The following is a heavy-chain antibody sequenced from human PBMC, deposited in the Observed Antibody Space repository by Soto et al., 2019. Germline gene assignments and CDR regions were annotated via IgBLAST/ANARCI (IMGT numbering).Heavy chain of an antibody. D-gene: IGHD2-2*01. CDR2: INHSGST. Sequence: SETLSLTCAVYGGSFSGYYWSWIRQPPGKGPEWIGEINHSGSTNYNPSLKSRVTISVDTSKNQFSLKLSSVTAADTAVYYCAKIRRKFVVEGGNCFDPGGQETLVPVPS. CDR1: GGSFSGYY. J-gene: IGHJ5*02. CDR3: AKIRRKFVVEGGNCFDP. V-gene: IGHV4-34*01.